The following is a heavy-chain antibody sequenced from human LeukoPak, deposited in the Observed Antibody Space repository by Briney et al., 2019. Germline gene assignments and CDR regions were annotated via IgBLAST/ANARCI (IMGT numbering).Heavy chain of an antibody. V-gene: IGHV3-30*02. Sequence: GGSLRLSCAASGFTFSSYAMHWVRQAPGKGLEWVTFIRYDGSITYYADSVKGRFTISRDNSKNTLYLQMKSLRAEDTAVYYCAKDENWRTLDYWGQGTLVTVSS. CDR2: IRYDGSIT. CDR1: GFTFSSYA. J-gene: IGHJ4*02. D-gene: IGHD1-1*01. CDR3: AKDENWRTLDY.